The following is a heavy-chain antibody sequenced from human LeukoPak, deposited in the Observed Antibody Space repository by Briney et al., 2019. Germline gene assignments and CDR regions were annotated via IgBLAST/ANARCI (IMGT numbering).Heavy chain of an antibody. D-gene: IGHD1-26*01. J-gene: IGHJ4*02. CDR1: GFTFNNYA. V-gene: IGHV3-30-3*01. Sequence: GGLRLSCAASGFTFNNYAIHWVRQAPGKGLEWVAIISFDGGNKYYADSVKGRFTISRDNSKNTLYLQMNSLRAEDTAVYYCARDGIVGSPLFKFDYWGQGTLVTVSS. CDR3: ARDGIVGSPLFKFDY. CDR2: ISFDGGNK.